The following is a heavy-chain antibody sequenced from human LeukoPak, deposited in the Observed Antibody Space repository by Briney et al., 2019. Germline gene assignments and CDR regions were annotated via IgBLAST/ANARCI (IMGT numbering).Heavy chain of an antibody. J-gene: IGHJ4*02. CDR1: GFTFSSYG. D-gene: IGHD6-19*01. CDR2: ISGSGGST. CDR3: ARRAPGYNSGWLDS. Sequence: GGSLRLSCAASGFTFSSYGMSWVRQAPGKGLEWVSAISGSGGSTYYADSVKGRFTISRDNSKNTLYLQMGSLRPEDMAVYYCARRAPGYNSGWLDSWGQGTLVTVSS. V-gene: IGHV3-23*01.